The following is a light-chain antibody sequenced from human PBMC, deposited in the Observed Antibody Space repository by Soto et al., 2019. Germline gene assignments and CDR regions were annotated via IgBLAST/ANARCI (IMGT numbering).Light chain of an antibody. J-gene: IGKJ1*01. CDR2: GAS. CDR3: QQYGRSMT. V-gene: IGKV3-20*01. Sequence: EIVLTQSPATLSLSPGERATLSCRASQSVSNYLAWYQQKPGQAPRLLIYGASSRATGIPDRFSGSGSGTHFSLTISRLEPEDFSVYYCQQYGRSMTVGHGTTVEI. CDR1: QSVSNY.